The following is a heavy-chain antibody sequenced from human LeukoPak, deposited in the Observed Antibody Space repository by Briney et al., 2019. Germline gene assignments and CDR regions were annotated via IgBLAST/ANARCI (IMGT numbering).Heavy chain of an antibody. D-gene: IGHD1-1*01. V-gene: IGHV3-30*02. CDR1: GFTFISYG. CDR3: ARTTGSKNAFDI. CDR2: IRYDGSNK. J-gene: IGHJ3*02. Sequence: PGGSLRLSCAASGFTFISYGMHWVRQAPGKGLGWVAFIRYDGSNKYYADSVKGRFTISRDNAKNTLYLQMNSLRAEDTAVYYCARTTGSKNAFDIWGQGTMVTVSS.